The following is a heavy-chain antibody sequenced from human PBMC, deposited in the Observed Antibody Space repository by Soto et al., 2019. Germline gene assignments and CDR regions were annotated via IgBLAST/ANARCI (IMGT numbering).Heavy chain of an antibody. Sequence: QVQLQESGPGLVKPSQTLFLTCSVSGGSISSGGYYWSWIRQHPGKGLEWIGYIYYSGSTYYNPSLKSRVTISVDTSENQFSLKLSSVTAADTAVYYCARLPSGYDFGYYFDYWGQGTLVTVSS. J-gene: IGHJ4*02. CDR3: ARLPSGYDFGYYFDY. D-gene: IGHD5-12*01. CDR2: IYYSGST. CDR1: GGSISSGGYY. V-gene: IGHV4-31*03.